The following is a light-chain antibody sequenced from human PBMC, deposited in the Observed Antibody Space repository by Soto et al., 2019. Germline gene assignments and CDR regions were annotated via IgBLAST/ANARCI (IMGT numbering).Light chain of an antibody. CDR3: QQYGSSGT. Sequence: EIVLTQSPGTLSLSPGERATLSCRASQSVGSSLSWYQQKPGQAPRLLFYGASNRATAIPDRFSGKGIGTDFTLTITRLEPENFAVYYCQQYGSSGTFGQGTKVDIK. V-gene: IGKV3-20*01. CDR1: QSVGSS. J-gene: IGKJ1*01. CDR2: GAS.